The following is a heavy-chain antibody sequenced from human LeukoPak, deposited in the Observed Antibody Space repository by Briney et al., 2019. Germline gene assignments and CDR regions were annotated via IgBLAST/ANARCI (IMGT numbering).Heavy chain of an antibody. D-gene: IGHD5-24*01. J-gene: IGHJ4*02. CDR3: ARDQGWLQLVFDY. CDR1: GFTFSSYA. V-gene: IGHV3-30-3*01. Sequence: GRSLRLSCAASGFTFSSYAMHWVRQAPGKGLEWVAVISYDGSNKYYADSVKGRFTISRDNSKNTLYLQMNSLRAEDTAMYYCARDQGWLQLVFDYWGQGTLVTVSS. CDR2: ISYDGSNK.